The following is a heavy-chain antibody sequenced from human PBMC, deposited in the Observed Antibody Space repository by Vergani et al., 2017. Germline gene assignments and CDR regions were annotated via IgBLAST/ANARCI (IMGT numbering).Heavy chain of an antibody. V-gene: IGHV1-69*04. CDR3: AWDWNYEHSYYYYGMDV. D-gene: IGHD1-7*01. J-gene: IGHJ6*02. Sequence: QVQLVQSGAEVKKPGSSVKVSCKASGGTFSSYAISWVRQAPGQGLEWMGRIIPILGIANYAQKFQGRVTITADKSTSTAYMALSSLRSEDTAVYYCAWDWNYEHSYYYYGMDVWGQGTTVTVSS. CDR1: GGTFSSYA. CDR2: IIPILGIA.